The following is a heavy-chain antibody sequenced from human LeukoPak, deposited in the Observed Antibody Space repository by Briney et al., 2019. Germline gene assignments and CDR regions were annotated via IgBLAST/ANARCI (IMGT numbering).Heavy chain of an antibody. Sequence: GVSVRLSCAGSGFTFYEYAMHWVRQPPGKSLEWVSLISGDGGRTYYADSVKGRFTVSRDNSKNSVYLQMNSLRTEDTALYYCAKDISRNFVVVPAADYWGQGKLVTVSS. V-gene: IGHV3-43*02. D-gene: IGHD2-2*01. CDR3: AKDISRNFVVVPAADY. CDR2: ISGDGGRT. J-gene: IGHJ4*02. CDR1: GFTFYEYA.